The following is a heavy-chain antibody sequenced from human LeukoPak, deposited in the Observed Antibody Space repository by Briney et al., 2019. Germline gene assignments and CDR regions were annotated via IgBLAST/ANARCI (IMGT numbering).Heavy chain of an antibody. CDR2: ISYDGVVQ. D-gene: IGHD2/OR15-2a*01. J-gene: IGHJ4*02. Sequence: PGGSLRLSCAASGFTFRSHAIHWVRQAPGKGLEWVAFISYDGVVQSYADSVKGRFTLSRDNSQNTLYLQVSSLRADDTAIYFCARDMSEKYSIDYWGQGTLVTVSS. CDR3: ARDMSEKYSIDY. CDR1: GFTFRSHA. V-gene: IGHV3-30-3*01.